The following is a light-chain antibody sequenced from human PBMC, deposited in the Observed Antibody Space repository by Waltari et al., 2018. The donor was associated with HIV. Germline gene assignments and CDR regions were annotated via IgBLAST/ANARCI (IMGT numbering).Light chain of an antibody. J-gene: IGKJ2*01. V-gene: IGKV3-11*01. CDR1: QSVGSY. CDR2: DAS. Sequence: EIVLTQSPATLSFSSGDSATLSCRASQSVGSYLACYQQKPGQTPRLLIYDASNRATGIPARFSGSGSGTDFTLTISSLEPEDFPIYYCQQCSNWPPYAFGQGTKLEI. CDR3: QQCSNWPPYA.